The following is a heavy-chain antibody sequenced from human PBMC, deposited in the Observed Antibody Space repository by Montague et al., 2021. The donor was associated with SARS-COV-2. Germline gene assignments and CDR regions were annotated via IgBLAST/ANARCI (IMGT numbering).Heavy chain of an antibody. D-gene: IGHD3-10*01. CDR1: AGSIISCGCN. CDR2: NCESGTT. J-gene: IGHJ4*02. Sequence: SETLSLTCSVSAGSIISCGCNWGWKRQPPGKELEGISNNCESGTTYYXPTIQSRDTIDVDKYKTHLNLRPRSVTATDTAVYLCARGMIRGVTTPFDYWGQGTQVTVSS. V-gene: IGHV4-39*02. CDR3: ARGMIRGVTTPFDY.